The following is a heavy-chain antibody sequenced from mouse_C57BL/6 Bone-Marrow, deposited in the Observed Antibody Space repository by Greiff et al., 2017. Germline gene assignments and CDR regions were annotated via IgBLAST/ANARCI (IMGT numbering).Heavy chain of an antibody. CDR1: GYTFTSYW. CDR3: ARGGGSSYNWYFDF. V-gene: IGHV1-59*01. Sequence: QVQLKQPGAELVRPGTSVKLSCKASGYTFTSYWMHWVKQRPGQGLEWIGVIDPSDSYTNYNQKFKGKATLTVDTSSSTAYMQLSSLTSEDSAVYYCARGGGSSYNWYFDFWGTGTTVTVSS. D-gene: IGHD1-1*01. J-gene: IGHJ1*03. CDR2: IDPSDSYT.